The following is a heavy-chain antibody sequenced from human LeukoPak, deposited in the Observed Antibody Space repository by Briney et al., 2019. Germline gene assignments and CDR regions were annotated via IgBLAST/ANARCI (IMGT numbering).Heavy chain of an antibody. D-gene: IGHD6-13*01. CDR3: ARMYSSSWSNWFDP. J-gene: IGHJ5*02. Sequence: SETLSLTCTVSGGSISSYYWSWIRQPPGKGPKWIGYIYYSGSTNYNPSLKSRVTISVDTSKNQFSLKLSSVTAADTAVYYCARMYSSSWSNWFDPWGQGTLVTVSS. V-gene: IGHV4-59*01. CDR2: IYYSGST. CDR1: GGSISSYY.